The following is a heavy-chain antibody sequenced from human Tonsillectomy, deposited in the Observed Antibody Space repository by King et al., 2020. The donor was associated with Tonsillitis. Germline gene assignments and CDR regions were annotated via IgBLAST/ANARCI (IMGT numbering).Heavy chain of an antibody. V-gene: IGHV2-5*02. CDR1: GFSFTTIGVG. CDR3: AHSPIRATGTY. CDR2: ISWVDVI. J-gene: IGHJ4*02. Sequence: TLKESGLTQLEPTQTLTLTCTFSGFSFTTIGVGVASIRQPPGKPLEWLGVISWVDVIRYSRSLKSMLTITKDTSNNQVVLTMTNMDPVDTATYYCAHSPIRATGTYWGQGTLVTVSS. D-gene: IGHD1-1*01.